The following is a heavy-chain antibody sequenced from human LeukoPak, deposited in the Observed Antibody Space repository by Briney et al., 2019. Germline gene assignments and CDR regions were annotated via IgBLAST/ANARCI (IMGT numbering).Heavy chain of an antibody. CDR2: INHGEST. CDR3: ARGRTYYYDTSGYYPSIYYGMDV. Sequence: PSETLSLTCAVPGGSFSGYYWYWLRQPPGKGLEWIGEINHGESTNYNPSLKSRATLSVDTSKNQFSLKLTSVTAADTAVYYCARGRTYYYDTSGYYPSIYYGMDVWGQGTTVIVSS. CDR1: GGSFSGYY. J-gene: IGHJ6*02. V-gene: IGHV4-34*01. D-gene: IGHD3-22*01.